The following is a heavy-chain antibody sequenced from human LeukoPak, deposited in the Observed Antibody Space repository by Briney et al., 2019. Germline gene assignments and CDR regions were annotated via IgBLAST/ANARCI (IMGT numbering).Heavy chain of an antibody. D-gene: IGHD1-1*01. Sequence: GGSLRLSCAASGFTFNHYGLSWVRQAPGKGLEWVSSISGTGGSTYYAESVKGRFTISRDNSKNTLFLQMNSLRAEDTAVYYCAKDERRGGPDDYWGQGTLVTVSS. CDR3: AKDERRGGPDDY. J-gene: IGHJ4*02. CDR1: GFTFNHYG. V-gene: IGHV3-23*01. CDR2: ISGTGGST.